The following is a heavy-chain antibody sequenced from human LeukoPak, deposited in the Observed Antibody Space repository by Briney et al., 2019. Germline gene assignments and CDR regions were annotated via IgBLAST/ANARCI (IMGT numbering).Heavy chain of an antibody. Sequence: ASVKVSCKASGYTFTSYYMHWVRQAPGQGLEWMGWINPNSGGTNYAQKFQGRVTMTRDTSISTAYMELSRLRSDDTAVYYCARVRLELRVPYFDYWGQGTLVTVSS. CDR1: GYTFTSYY. CDR2: INPNSGGT. CDR3: ARVRLELRVPYFDY. D-gene: IGHD1-7*01. J-gene: IGHJ4*02. V-gene: IGHV1-2*02.